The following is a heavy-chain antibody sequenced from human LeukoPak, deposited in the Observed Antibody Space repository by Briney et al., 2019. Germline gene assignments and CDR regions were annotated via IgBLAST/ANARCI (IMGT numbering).Heavy chain of an antibody. D-gene: IGHD2-2*02. J-gene: IGHJ3*02. V-gene: IGHV1-69*01. CDR1: GGTFISYA. Sequence: SVKVSCKASGGTFISYAISWVRQAPGQGLEWMGGIIPIFGTANYAQKFQGRVTITADESTSTAYMELSSLRSEDTAVYYCARAGDCSSTSCYIKGGDAFDIWGQGTMVTVSS. CDR2: IIPIFGTA. CDR3: ARAGDCSSTSCYIKGGDAFDI.